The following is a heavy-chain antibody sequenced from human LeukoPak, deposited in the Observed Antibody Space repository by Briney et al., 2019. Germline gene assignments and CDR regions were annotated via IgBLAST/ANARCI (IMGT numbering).Heavy chain of an antibody. CDR3: ARDQHYDSNGYSYFDY. D-gene: IGHD3-22*01. CDR2: ISYDGSNK. V-gene: IGHV3-30-3*01. Sequence: GRSLRLSCAASGFTFSSYAMHWVRQAPGKGLEWVAVISYDGSNKYYADSVKGRFTISRDNFKSTMYLQMNSLRAEDTAVYYCARDQHYDSNGYSYFDYWGQGTLVTVSS. CDR1: GFTFSSYA. J-gene: IGHJ4*02.